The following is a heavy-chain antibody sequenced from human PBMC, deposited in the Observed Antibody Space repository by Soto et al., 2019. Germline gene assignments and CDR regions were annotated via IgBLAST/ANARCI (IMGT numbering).Heavy chain of an antibody. J-gene: IGHJ4*02. Sequence: TSETLSLTCSVSGGSISSYYRSWIRQPAGKGLEWVGRISASGSTTYNPSLKSRVTMSVDTSANLFSMNLSAVTAADTAIYYCGKGFYCSGGPDVWGPGTLVTVSS. CDR2: ISASGST. V-gene: IGHV4-4*07. CDR3: GKGFYCSGGPDV. D-gene: IGHD3-10*02. CDR1: GGSISSYY.